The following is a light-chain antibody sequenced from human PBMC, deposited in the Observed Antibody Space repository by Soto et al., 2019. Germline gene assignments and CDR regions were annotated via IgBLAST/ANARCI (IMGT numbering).Light chain of an antibody. Sequence: QSVLTQPPSASGTPGQRVSISCSGSSSNIGSNSVNWYQQLPGTAPKLLIYSNNQRPSGVPDRISGSKSGTSASLAISGLQSEDEDDYYCSSYTSSSTLVLFGGGTQLTVL. CDR1: SSNIGSNS. V-gene: IGLV1-44*01. CDR2: SNN. CDR3: SSYTSSSTLVL. J-gene: IGLJ2*01.